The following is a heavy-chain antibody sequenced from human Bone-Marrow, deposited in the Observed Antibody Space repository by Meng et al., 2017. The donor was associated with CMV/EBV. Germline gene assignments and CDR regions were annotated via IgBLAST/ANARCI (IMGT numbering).Heavy chain of an antibody. D-gene: IGHD6-6*01. CDR2: ISWNSGSI. CDR3: ASDSSSSNSDY. J-gene: IGHJ4*02. V-gene: IGHV3-9*03. CDR1: GFTFDDYA. Sequence: SLKISCAASGFTFDDYAMHWVRQAPGKGLEWVSGISWNSGSIGYADSVKGRFTISRDNAKNSLYLQMNSLRAEDMALYYCASDSSSSNSDYWGQGTLVTVSS.